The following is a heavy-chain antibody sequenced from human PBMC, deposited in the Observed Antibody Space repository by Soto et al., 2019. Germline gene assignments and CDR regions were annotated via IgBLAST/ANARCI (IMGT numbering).Heavy chain of an antibody. Sequence: DVQVVESGGGLIQPGGSLRLSCAASGFTVSGKKYITWVRQAPGQGLWWVSALYIADGTFYADSVRGRFTVSIDSSKNTVYLQMNNLSPEDTTVYFCATWLLREHAFDIWGLGTMVTVSS. D-gene: IGHD2-15*01. CDR3: ATWLLREHAFDI. J-gene: IGHJ3*02. CDR2: LYIADGT. V-gene: IGHV3-53*01. CDR1: GFTVSGKKY.